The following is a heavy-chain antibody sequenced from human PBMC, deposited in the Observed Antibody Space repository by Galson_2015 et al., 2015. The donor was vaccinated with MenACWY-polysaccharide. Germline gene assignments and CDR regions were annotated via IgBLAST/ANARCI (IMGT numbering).Heavy chain of an antibody. V-gene: IGHV3-74*01. D-gene: IGHD5-12*01. J-gene: IGHJ4*02. CDR3: ARGYSAYD. CDR2: IKSDGSST. CDR1: GFTFSTYW. Sequence: SLRLSCAASGFTFSTYWMHWVRQAPGKGLVWVSRIKSDGSSTNYAGSVKGRFTISRDNAKNTLYLQMNSLRAEDMALYYCARGYSAYDWGQGTLVTVSA.